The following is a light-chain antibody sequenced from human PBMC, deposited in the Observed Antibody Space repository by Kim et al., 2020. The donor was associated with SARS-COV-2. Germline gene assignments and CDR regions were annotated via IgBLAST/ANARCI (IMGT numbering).Light chain of an antibody. Sequence: GQSDTIACTGTSSDVGSYNVVSWYQQRPGKAPKVMIYDVSKRPSGVRDRFSGSKSGNTASLTISGLQAEDEADYYCCSYAGSYTWVFGGGTQLTVL. J-gene: IGLJ3*02. CDR1: SSDVGSYNV. CDR3: CSYAGSYTWV. V-gene: IGLV2-11*01. CDR2: DVS.